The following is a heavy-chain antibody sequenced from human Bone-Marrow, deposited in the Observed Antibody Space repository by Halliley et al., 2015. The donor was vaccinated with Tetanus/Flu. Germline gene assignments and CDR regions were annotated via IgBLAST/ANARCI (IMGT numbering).Heavy chain of an antibody. CDR2: ISYDGSNK. CDR1: GFTFSSYA. Sequence: QLVQSGGGVVQPGRSLRLSCAASGFTFSSYAMHWVRQAPGKGLEWVAVISYDGSNKYYADSVKGRFTTSRDNSKNTLYLQMNSLRAEDTAVYYCARDSCSSSSCYDGMDVWGQGTTVTVSS. J-gene: IGHJ6*02. D-gene: IGHD2-2*01. V-gene: IGHV3-30-3*01. CDR3: ARDSCSSSSCYDGMDV.